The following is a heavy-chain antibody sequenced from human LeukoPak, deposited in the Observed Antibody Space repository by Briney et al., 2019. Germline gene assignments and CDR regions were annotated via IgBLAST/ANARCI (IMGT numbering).Heavy chain of an antibody. CDR3: AKDGDIAVAGLLGY. CDR2: ISWNSGSI. J-gene: IGHJ4*02. CDR1: GFTFDDYA. D-gene: IGHD6-19*01. V-gene: IGHV3-9*01. Sequence: PGGSLRLSCAASGFTFDDYAMHWVRQAPGKGLEWVSGISWNSGSIGYADSVKGRFTISRDNAKNSLYLQMNSLRAEDTALHYCAKDGDIAVAGLLGYWGQGTLVTVSS.